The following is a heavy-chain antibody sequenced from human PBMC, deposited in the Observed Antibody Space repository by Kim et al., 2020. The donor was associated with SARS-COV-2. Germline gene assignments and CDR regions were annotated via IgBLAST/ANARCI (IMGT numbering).Heavy chain of an antibody. Sequence: SETLSLTCAVSGDSFSGYYWDWIRQSPEKGLEWIGEISHSGRTNYNPSFGSRVTISIDTSKNQFSLKLTSVTAADTAVYYCVSFGRSSPFHYWSQGALVT. D-gene: IGHD3-3*01. CDR3: VSFGRSSPFHY. J-gene: IGHJ4*02. V-gene: IGHV4-34*01. CDR2: ISHSGRT. CDR1: GDSFSGYY.